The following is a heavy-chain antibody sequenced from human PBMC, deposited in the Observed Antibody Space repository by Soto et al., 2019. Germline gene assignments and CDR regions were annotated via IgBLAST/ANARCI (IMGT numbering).Heavy chain of an antibody. CDR1: GGSFKSYY. Sequence: SETLSLTCSVSGGSFKSYYCSWVRQPPGKGLEWIGCVHTSGSTNYNPSLESRVTISVDTSKSQFSLKLSSVTAADTAVYFCARSRLGFYNYWGQGALVTVSS. CDR3: ARSRLGFYNY. CDR2: VHTSGST. V-gene: IGHV4-4*08. J-gene: IGHJ4*02. D-gene: IGHD3-3*01.